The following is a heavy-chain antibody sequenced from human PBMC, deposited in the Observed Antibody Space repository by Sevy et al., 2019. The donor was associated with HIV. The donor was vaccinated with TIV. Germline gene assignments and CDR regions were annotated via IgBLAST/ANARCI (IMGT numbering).Heavy chain of an antibody. V-gene: IGHV3-30*04. CDR1: GFTFSNYV. CDR2: ISLHGTNK. J-gene: IGHJ4*02. Sequence: GGSLRLSCAASGFTFSNYVMHWVRQAPGKGLEWVALISLHGTNKDYRDSVKGRFTISRDDAKKTVYVEMTSLTVEDTALYYCVRETGGSGSAGYFGDWGQGTLVTFSS. D-gene: IGHD2-15*01. CDR3: VRETGGSGSAGYFGD.